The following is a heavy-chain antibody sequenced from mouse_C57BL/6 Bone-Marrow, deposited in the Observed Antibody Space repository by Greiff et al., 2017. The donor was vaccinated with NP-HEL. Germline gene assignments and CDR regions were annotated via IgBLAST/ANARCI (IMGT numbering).Heavy chain of an antibody. Sequence: ESGPGLVKPSQSLSLTCSVPGYSITSGYYWNWIRQFPGNKLEWMGYISYDGSNNYNPSLKNRISITRDTSKNQFFLKLNSVTTEDTATYYCASRTTVVAGDYWGQGTTLTVSS. CDR1: GYSITSGYY. D-gene: IGHD1-1*01. CDR3: ASRTTVVAGDY. CDR2: ISYDGSN. V-gene: IGHV3-6*01. J-gene: IGHJ2*01.